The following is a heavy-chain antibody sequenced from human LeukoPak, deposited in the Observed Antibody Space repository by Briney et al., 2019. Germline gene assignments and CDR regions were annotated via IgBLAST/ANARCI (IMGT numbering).Heavy chain of an antibody. V-gene: IGHV1-69*05. CDR2: IIPIFGTA. D-gene: IGHD2-15*01. Sequence: ASVKVSCKASGGTFSSYAISWVRQAPGQGLEWMGGIIPIFGTANYAQKFQGRVTITTDESTSTAYMELSSLRSEDTAVYYCARGRLKLVVVAATRFDYWGQGTLVTVSS. CDR3: ARGRLKLVVVAATRFDY. CDR1: GGTFSSYA. J-gene: IGHJ4*02.